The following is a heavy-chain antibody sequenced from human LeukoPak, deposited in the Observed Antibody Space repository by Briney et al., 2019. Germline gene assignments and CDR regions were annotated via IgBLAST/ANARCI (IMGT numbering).Heavy chain of an antibody. D-gene: IGHD3-3*01. CDR3: ARGGEWFVHRDWFDP. V-gene: IGHV1-2*02. CDR2: INPNSGGT. J-gene: IGHJ5*02. CDR1: GYTFTGYY. Sequence: GASVKVSCKASGYTFTGYYMHWVRQAPGQGLEWMGWINPNSGGTNYAQKFQGRFTMTRDTSISPAYLELSGLRTEATAVYYCARGGEWFVHRDWFDPWGQGTLATVSS.